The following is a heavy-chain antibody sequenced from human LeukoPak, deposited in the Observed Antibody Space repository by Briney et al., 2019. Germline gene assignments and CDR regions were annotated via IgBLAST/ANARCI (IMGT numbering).Heavy chain of an antibody. CDR2: MNPNSGNT. CDR3: ARGSASGGHRTS. CDR1: GYTFTGYD. D-gene: IGHD3-10*01. Sequence: GASVKVSCKASGYTFTGYDINWVRQAIGQGLEWMGWMNPNSGNTGYAQRFQGRVTMTRNTSIGTAYMELSSLRSEDTAVYYCARGSASGGHRTSWGQGTLVTVSS. J-gene: IGHJ5*02. V-gene: IGHV1-8*01.